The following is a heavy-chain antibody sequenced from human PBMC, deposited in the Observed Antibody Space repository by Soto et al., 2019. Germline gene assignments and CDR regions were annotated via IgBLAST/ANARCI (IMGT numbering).Heavy chain of an antibody. Sequence: QVQLVQSGAEVKKPGASVTVSCKTSGYPLTDFYIHWVRQAPGQGLEWMAWINPHTGDTNTALKFQGRVTMTRDTSINTAFMELTRLSSDDTAVYYCAREGGAAPGARREWYLDICGRITLVSVAS. J-gene: IGHJ2*01. D-gene: IGHD6-25*01. V-gene: IGHV1-2*02. CDR3: AREGGAAPGARREWYLDI. CDR1: GYPLTDFY. CDR2: INPHTGDT.